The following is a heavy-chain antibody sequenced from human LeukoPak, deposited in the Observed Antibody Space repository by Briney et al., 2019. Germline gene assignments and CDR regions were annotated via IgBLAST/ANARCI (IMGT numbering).Heavy chain of an antibody. J-gene: IGHJ4*02. CDR3: ARERSTVVRGFIGY. Sequence: AASVKVSCRASGYTFNDYYIHWVRQAPGQGLEWMGWINPNTGGTNYAQKFQGRVTMTRDTSISTVYMELSRLRSDDTAVYSCARERSTVVRGFIGYWGQGTLVTVSS. D-gene: IGHD3-10*01. CDR1: GYTFNDYY. CDR2: INPNTGGT. V-gene: IGHV1-2*02.